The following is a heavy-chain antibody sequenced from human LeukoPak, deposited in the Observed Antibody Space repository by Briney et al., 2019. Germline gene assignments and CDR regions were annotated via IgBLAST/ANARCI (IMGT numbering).Heavy chain of an antibody. CDR1: GYSISSGYY. CDR2: IYHSGST. Sequence: SDTLSLTCAVSGYSISSGYYWGWIRQPPGKGLEWIGSIYHSGSTYYNPSLKSRVTISVDTSKNQFSLKLSSVTAADTAVYYCVYAFDIWGQGTMVTVSS. V-gene: IGHV4-38-2*01. J-gene: IGHJ3*02. CDR3: VYAFDI.